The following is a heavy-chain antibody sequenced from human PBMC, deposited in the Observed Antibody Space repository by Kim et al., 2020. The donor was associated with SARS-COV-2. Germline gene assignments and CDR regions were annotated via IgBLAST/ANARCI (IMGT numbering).Heavy chain of an antibody. J-gene: IGHJ4*02. CDR1: GFTFSSYA. CDR2: ISYDGSNK. Sequence: GGSLRLSCTASGFTFSSYAMHWVRHAPGKGLEWVAVISYDGSNKYNAYSVNVRCTITRDNSKNTLYLQMNILRAEDTAVDYYARTTDYCGRGTLVTVSS. CDR3: ARTTDY. V-gene: IGHV3-30*04.